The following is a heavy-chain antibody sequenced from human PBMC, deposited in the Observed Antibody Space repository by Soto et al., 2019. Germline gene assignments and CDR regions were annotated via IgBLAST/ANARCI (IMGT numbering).Heavy chain of an antibody. CDR3: SRVGGYYGDYPNFDY. V-gene: IGHV4-59*01. J-gene: IGHJ4*02. CDR2: IYYSGST. Sequence: PSETLSLTCFVSGSSISPYYWTWRRQPPGKGLEWIGNIYYSGSTNYNPSLKSRVTISVDTSKKQFSLKLTSVTAADTAVYYCSRVGGYYGDYPNFDYWGQGTRVTVSS. CDR1: GSSISPYY. D-gene: IGHD4-17*01.